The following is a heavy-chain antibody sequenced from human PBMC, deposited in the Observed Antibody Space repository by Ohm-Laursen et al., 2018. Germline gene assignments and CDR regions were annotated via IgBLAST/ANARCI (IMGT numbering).Heavy chain of an antibody. J-gene: IGHJ4*02. Sequence: SLRLSCAASGFTFSTYSMNWVRQAPGKGLEWLSYIDASGGTIYYADSMEGRFTISTDNAKNELYLQMNGLRGEDTAVYYCARGAPFYGGFDYWGQGTLVTVSS. D-gene: IGHD4-17*01. CDR2: IDASGGTI. V-gene: IGHV3-48*01. CDR1: GFTFSTYS. CDR3: ARGAPFYGGFDY.